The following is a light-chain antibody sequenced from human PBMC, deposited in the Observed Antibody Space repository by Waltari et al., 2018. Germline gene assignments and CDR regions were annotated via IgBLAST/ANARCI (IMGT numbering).Light chain of an antibody. V-gene: IGKV3-20*01. CDR2: AAS. CDR3: QQYGSTLIT. Sequence: DIVLTQSPGTLPLSPGERVTLSCRASQSVSSSYLAWYQQKPGQAPRLLIYAASSRATGIPDRFSGRGSGTGFTLSISRLEPEDSAVYYCQQYGSTLITFGQGTRLEIK. J-gene: IGKJ5*01. CDR1: QSVSSSY.